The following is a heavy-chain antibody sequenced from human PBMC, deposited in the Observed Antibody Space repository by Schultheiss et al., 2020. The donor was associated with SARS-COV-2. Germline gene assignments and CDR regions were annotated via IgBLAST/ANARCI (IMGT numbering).Heavy chain of an antibody. V-gene: IGHV4-4*02. CDR1: GGSITSNNR. CDR2: VYHDGST. Sequence: SETLSLTCTVSGGSITSNNRWCWVRQTPGKGLEWIAEVYHDGSTNYNPSLKSRVTISVDKSKNQFSLKLSSVTAADTAVYYCARGHSSGWYIHDYWGQGILVTVSS. D-gene: IGHD6-19*01. CDR3: ARGHSSGWYIHDY. J-gene: IGHJ4*02.